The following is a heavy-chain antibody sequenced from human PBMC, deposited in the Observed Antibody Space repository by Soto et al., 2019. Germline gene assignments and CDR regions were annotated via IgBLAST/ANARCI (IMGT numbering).Heavy chain of an antibody. J-gene: IGHJ4*02. Sequence: ELHLLESGGGLVQPGGSLRLSCAASGFTFSTYAMTWVRQAPGKGLEWVSGISGSGGDTYYADSEKGRFTISRDNSKNTVYLQMNSLRVEYTAVYYCAKGANWNYCDYWGQGTLVTVSS. CDR3: AKGANWNYCDY. CDR2: ISGSGGDT. D-gene: IGHD1-1*01. V-gene: IGHV3-23*01. CDR1: GFTFSTYA.